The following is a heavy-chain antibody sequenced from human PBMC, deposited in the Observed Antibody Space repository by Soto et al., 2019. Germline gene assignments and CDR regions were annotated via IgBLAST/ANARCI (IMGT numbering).Heavy chain of an antibody. V-gene: IGHV3-30*18. CDR2: ISYDGSNK. J-gene: IGHJ5*02. Sequence: PGGSLRLSCAASGFTFSSYGMHWVRQAPGKGLEWVAVISYDGSNKYYADSVKGRFTISRDNSKNTLYLQMNSLRAEDTAVYYCAKDFEYSSSGRRAFDPWGQGTQVTVSS. CDR3: AKDFEYSSSGRRAFDP. CDR1: GFTFSSYG. D-gene: IGHD6-6*01.